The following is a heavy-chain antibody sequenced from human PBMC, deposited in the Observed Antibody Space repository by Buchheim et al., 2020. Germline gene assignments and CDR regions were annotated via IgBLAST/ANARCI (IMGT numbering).Heavy chain of an antibody. CDR3: ARGAYAEGFDY. CDR1: GGSISSYY. J-gene: IGHJ4*02. V-gene: IGHV4-59*01. Sequence: QVQLQESGPGLVKPSETLSLTCTVSGGSISSYYWSWIRQPPGKGLERIGYIYYSGSTNYNPSLKSRVTISVDTSKNQFSLKLSSVTAADTAVYYCARGAYAEGFDYWGQGTL. CDR2: IYYSGST. D-gene: IGHD2-2*01.